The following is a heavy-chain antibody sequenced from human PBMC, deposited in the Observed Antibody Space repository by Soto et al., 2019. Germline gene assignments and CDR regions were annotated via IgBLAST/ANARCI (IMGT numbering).Heavy chain of an antibody. CDR1: GYSFTIYW. V-gene: IGHV5-51*01. D-gene: IGHD6-13*01. CDR2: IYPGDSDT. J-gene: IGHJ6*02. CDR3: ARRGAAASGSTKNYYYYYGMDV. Sequence: GASLKISCNGSGYSFTIYWIGWVRQMPGKGLEWMGIIYPGDSDTRYSPSFQGQVTISADKSISTAYLQWSSLKASDTAMYYCARRGAAASGSTKNYYYYYGMDVWGQGTTVTVSS.